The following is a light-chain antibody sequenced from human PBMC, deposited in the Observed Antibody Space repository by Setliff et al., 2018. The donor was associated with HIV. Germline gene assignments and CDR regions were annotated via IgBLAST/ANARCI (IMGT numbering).Light chain of an antibody. CDR2: DVS. CDR1: SSDVGGYNY. J-gene: IGLJ1*01. Sequence: QSVLTQPASVSGSLGQSITISCIGTSSDVGGYNYVSWYQQHPTKAPKFIIFDVSHRASGVSNRFSGSKSGNTASLTISGLQAEDEAYYYCSSYRSGSGYNYGFGTGTKGTVL. V-gene: IGLV2-14*03. CDR3: SSYRSGSGYNYG.